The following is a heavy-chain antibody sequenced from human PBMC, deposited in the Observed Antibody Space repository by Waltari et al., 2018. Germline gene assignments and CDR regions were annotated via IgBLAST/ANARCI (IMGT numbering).Heavy chain of an antibody. CDR1: GDSVSSNSAA. V-gene: IGHV6-1*01. D-gene: IGHD2-21*02. J-gene: IGHJ6*02. CDR2: IIPIFGTA. CDR3: TNTAQARSGMDV. Sequence: QVQLQQSGPGLVKPSQTLSLTCAISGDSVSSNSAAWNWIRQSPSRGLEWMGRIIPIFGTANYAQKFQGRVTITADKSTSTAYMELSSLRSEDTAVYYCTNTAQARSGMDVWGQGTTVTVSS.